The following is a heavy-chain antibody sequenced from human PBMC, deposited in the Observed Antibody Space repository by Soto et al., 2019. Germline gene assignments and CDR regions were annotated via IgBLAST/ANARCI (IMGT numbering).Heavy chain of an antibody. CDR1: ELTFSSFW. CDR3: AKSPMVRTFHYGMDV. CDR2: INEDGTEK. Sequence: EVQVVESGGGLVQPGGSLRVSCAASELTFSSFWVSWVRQAPGKGLEWVADINEDGTEKYYADAVKGRFTISRDNAKNSLYLQMNNLRAADTAVYFCAKSPMVRTFHYGMDVWGQGTTVTVSS. V-gene: IGHV3-7*05. D-gene: IGHD2-8*01. J-gene: IGHJ6*02.